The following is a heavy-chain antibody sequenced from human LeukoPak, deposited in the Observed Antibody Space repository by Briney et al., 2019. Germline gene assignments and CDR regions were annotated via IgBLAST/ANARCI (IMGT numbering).Heavy chain of an antibody. CDR1: GGSFSGYY. CDR3: ARGGGNKGYYFDY. V-gene: IGHV4-34*01. Sequence: SETLSLTCAVYGGSFSGYYWSWIRQPPGKGLEWIGEINHSGSTNYNPSLKSRVTKSVDTSKNQFSLKLSSVTAADTAVYYCARGGGNKGYYFDYWGQGTLVTVSS. J-gene: IGHJ4*02. CDR2: INHSGST. D-gene: IGHD4-23*01.